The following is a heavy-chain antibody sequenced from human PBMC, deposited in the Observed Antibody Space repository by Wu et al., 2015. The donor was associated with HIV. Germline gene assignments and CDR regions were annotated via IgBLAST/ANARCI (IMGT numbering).Heavy chain of an antibody. J-gene: IGHJ4*01. CDR3: ARAYCSSTSCFPLSDY. D-gene: IGHD2-2*01. V-gene: IGHV1-2*02. CDR1: GYTFTGYY. Sequence: QVQLVQSGAEVKKPGASVKVSCKASGYTFTGYYMHWVRQAPGHGLEWMGWINPNSGATNYAQKFQGRVTMTGDTSISTAYMELSRLRSDDTAVYYCARAYCSSTSCFPLSDYWGPEPWSPSPQ. CDR2: INPNSGAT.